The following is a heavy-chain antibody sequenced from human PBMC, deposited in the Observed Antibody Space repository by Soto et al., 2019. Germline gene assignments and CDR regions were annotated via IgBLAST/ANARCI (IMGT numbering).Heavy chain of an antibody. CDR1: GYPLTTYY. J-gene: IGHJ4*02. CDR2: ISPSGGTT. V-gene: IGHV1-46*01. D-gene: IGHD3-22*01. Sequence: GASSKVSCNTSGYPLTTYYIQWVRQAPVLVLEWMGVISPSGGTTTYAQKFKGRVTMTRDTSTSTVHMELSRLRSEDTAVYYCARQRSDRSGYNGGYNNYWGQGPLVTVSS. CDR3: ARQRSDRSGYNGGYNNY.